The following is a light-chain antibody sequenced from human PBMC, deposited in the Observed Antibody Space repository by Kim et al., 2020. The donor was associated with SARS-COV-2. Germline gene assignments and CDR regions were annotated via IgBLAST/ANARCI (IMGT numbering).Light chain of an antibody. CDR1: PGPVFSGHL. J-gene: IGLJ3*02. CDR2: GTD. Sequence: VTFSCDSNPGPVFSGHLPYWFQRKPGQAPMSLIYGTDRRHSWTPARFSGALLGGKAALTLSAAQAEDEADYFCLLSYCDSRVFGGGTQLTV. V-gene: IGLV7-46*01. CDR3: LLSYCDSRV.